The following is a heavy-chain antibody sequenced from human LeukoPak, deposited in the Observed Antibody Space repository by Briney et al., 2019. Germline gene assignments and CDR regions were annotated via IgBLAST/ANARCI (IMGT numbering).Heavy chain of an antibody. CDR3: ARVGTAMATDY. J-gene: IGHJ4*02. Sequence: SSETLSLTCTVSGGSISSGSYYWSWIRQPAGKGLEWIGRIYTSGSTNYNPSLKSRVTISVDTSKNQFSLKLSSVTAADTAVYYCARVGTAMATDYWGQGTLVTVSS. CDR1: GGSISSGSYY. CDR2: IYTSGST. V-gene: IGHV4-61*02. D-gene: IGHD5-18*01.